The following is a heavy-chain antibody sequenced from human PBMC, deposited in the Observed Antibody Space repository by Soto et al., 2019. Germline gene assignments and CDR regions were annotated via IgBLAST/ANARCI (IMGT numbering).Heavy chain of an antibody. CDR2: IIPFSDTT. CDR1: GGTFSRHP. J-gene: IGHJ4*02. Sequence: SVKVSCKASGGTFSRHPISWVRQAPGQGLEWMGGIIPFSDTTSYAQKFQGRVTISADESTSTAYMELSSLRSDDTAVYYCTREGYKYGRPANFDSWGQGTLVTVSS. CDR3: TREGYKYGRPANFDS. D-gene: IGHD5-18*01. V-gene: IGHV1-69*13.